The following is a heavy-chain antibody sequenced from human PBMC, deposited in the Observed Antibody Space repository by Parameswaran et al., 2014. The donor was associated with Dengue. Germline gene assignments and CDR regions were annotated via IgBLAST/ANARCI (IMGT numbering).Heavy chain of an antibody. CDR2: INPNSGGT. D-gene: IGHD3-3*01. J-gene: IGHJ6*02. Sequence: SWVRQAPGQGLEWMGRINPNSGGTNYAQKFQGRVTITADESTSTAYMELSSLRSEDTAVYYCARDIPPGSRITIFGVPIKGHYYYYGMDVWGQGTTVTVSS. CDR3: ARDIPPGSRITIFGVPIKGHYYYYGMDV. V-gene: IGHV1-69*01.